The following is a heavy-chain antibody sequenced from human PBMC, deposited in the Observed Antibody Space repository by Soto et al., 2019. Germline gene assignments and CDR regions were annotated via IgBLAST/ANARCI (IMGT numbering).Heavy chain of an antibody. D-gene: IGHD2-15*01. CDR1: GFTFSSHA. Sequence: EVQLLESGGGLIQRGGSLRLSCAVSGFTFSSHAMSWVRQAPEKGLEWVSGISGSGDDTFYAESVRGRFTISRDNSKNIVYLQMNGLRPDDTDVYYCAKRMGPQDYWGQGTLVTVSS. CDR2: ISGSGDDT. J-gene: IGHJ4*02. CDR3: AKRMGPQDY. V-gene: IGHV3-23*01.